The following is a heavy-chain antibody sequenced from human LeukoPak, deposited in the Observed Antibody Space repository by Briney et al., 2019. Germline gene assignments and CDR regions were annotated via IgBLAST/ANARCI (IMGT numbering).Heavy chain of an antibody. D-gene: IGHD6-13*01. Sequence: ASVKVSCKASGYTFTSYYMHWVRQAPGQGLEWMGIINPSGGSTSYAQKFQGRVTMTRDTSTSTVYMELSSLRSEDTAVYYCAGAIAAAASFDYWGQGPLVTVSS. CDR3: AGAIAAAASFDY. V-gene: IGHV1-46*01. J-gene: IGHJ4*02. CDR2: INPSGGST. CDR1: GYTFTSYY.